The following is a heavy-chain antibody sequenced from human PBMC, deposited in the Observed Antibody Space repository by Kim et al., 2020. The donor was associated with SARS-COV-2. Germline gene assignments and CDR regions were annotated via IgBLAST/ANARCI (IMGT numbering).Heavy chain of an antibody. V-gene: IGHV3-7*01. CDR2: IKQDGSEK. CDR1: GFTFSSYW. D-gene: IGHD3-22*01. CDR3: ARDLRLTYYYDSSPMDV. J-gene: IGHJ6*02. Sequence: GGSLRLSCAASGFTFSSYWMSWVRQAPGKGLEWVANIKQDGSEKYYVDSVKGRFTISRDNAKNSLYLQMNSLRAEDTAVYYCARDLRLTYYYDSSPMDVWGQGTTVTVSS.